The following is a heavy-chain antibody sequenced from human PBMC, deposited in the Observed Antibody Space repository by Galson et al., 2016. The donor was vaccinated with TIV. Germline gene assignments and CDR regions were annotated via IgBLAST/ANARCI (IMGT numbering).Heavy chain of an antibody. V-gene: IGHV2-5*02. J-gene: IGHJ1*01. D-gene: IGHD6-6*01. CDR3: AHSIAARPIFQD. Sequence: PALVKPTQTLTLTCTFSGFSLSTSAVGVGWIRQPPGKALEWLALIYWDDEKHYSPSLRSRLYITKDTLRNQVVLIMTDLDPVDTATYYCAHSIAARPIFQDWGQGILVTVSS. CDR2: IYWDDEK. CDR1: GFSLSTSAVG.